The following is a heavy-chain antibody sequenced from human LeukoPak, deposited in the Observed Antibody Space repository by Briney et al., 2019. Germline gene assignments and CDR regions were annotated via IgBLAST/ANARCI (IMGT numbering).Heavy chain of an antibody. Sequence: KSSETLSLTCTVSGGSISSSSYYWGWIRQPPGKGLEWIGSIYYSGSTYYNPSLKSRVTISVDTSKNQFSLKLSSVTAADTAVYYCARQIAAAGGELDWFDPWGQGTLVTVSS. CDR3: ARQIAAAGGELDWFDP. V-gene: IGHV4-39*01. D-gene: IGHD6-13*01. CDR2: IYYSGST. CDR1: GGSISSSSYY. J-gene: IGHJ5*02.